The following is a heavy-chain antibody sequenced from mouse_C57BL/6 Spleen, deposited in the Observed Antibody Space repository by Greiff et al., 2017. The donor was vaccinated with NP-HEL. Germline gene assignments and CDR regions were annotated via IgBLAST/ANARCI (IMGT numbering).Heavy chain of an antibody. D-gene: IGHD2-3*01. CDR3: AILRDGYYRYFDV. J-gene: IGHJ1*03. CDR2: IDPSDSYT. V-gene: IGHV1-69*01. CDR1: GYTFTSYW. Sequence: VQLQQPGAELVMPGASVKLSCKASGYTFTSYWMHWVKQRPGQGLEWIGEIDPSDSYTNYNQKFKGKSTLTVDKSSSTAYMQLSSLTSEDSAVYYCAILRDGYYRYFDVWGTGTTVTVSS.